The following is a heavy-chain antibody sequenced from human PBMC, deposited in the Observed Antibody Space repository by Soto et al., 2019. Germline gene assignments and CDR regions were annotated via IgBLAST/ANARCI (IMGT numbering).Heavy chain of an antibody. J-gene: IGHJ6*02. CDR2: IYYSGST. Sequence: PSETLSLTCTVSGGSISSYYWSWIRQPPGKGLEWIGYIYYSGSTNYNPSLKSRVTISVDTSKNQFSLKLSSVTAADTAVYYCASASRTKYNWNYAGNYYYGMDVWGQGTTVTVSS. CDR1: GGSISSYY. CDR3: ASASRTKYNWNYAGNYYYGMDV. D-gene: IGHD1-7*01. V-gene: IGHV4-59*12.